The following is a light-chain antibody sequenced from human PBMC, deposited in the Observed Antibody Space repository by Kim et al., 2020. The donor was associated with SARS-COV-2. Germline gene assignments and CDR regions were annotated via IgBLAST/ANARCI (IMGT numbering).Light chain of an antibody. Sequence: SYELTQPPSVSVSPGHTASITCPGDKLGDKFVCWFQQKPGQSPVLVIYQDTKRPSGIPERFSGSNSGNTATLTISGTQAMDEADYYCQAWDSSTGVFGTG. CDR3: QAWDSSTGV. V-gene: IGLV3-1*01. CDR1: KLGDKF. CDR2: QDT. J-gene: IGLJ1*01.